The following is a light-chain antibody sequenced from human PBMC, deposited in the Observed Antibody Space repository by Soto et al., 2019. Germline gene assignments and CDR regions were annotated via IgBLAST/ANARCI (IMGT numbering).Light chain of an antibody. Sequence: QSVLTQPPSVSAAPGKKVTISCSGTIFDVGDNFVSWYQHFPGTAPKLLIYDDDRRPSGIPDRFSASKSGTSATLRIARVQPGDEADYCCASWDTDVNAVFGGGTKLTVL. CDR1: IFDVGDNF. V-gene: IGLV1-51*01. J-gene: IGLJ2*01. CDR2: DDD. CDR3: ASWDTDVNAV.